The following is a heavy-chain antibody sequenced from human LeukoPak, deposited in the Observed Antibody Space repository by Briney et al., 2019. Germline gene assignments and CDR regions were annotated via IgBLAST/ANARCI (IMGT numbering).Heavy chain of an antibody. Sequence: PGRSLRLSCAASGFTFSSYAMHWVRQAPGKGLEWVAFIQFDGSEKFYADSVKGRFTISRDNSKNTLYLQMNSLRPEDTSVYYCAEDQKLQPFHYWGQGTLVTVSS. CDR2: IQFDGSEK. CDR3: AEDQKLQPFHY. J-gene: IGHJ4*02. D-gene: IGHD1-1*01. CDR1: GFTFSSYA. V-gene: IGHV3-30*04.